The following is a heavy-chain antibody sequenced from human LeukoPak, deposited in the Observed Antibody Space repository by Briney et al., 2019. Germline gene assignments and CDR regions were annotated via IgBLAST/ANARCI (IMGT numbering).Heavy chain of an antibody. V-gene: IGHV3-7*03. CDR3: AKDVRVFDI. CDR2: IKEDGNEK. CDR1: GFTFSSYW. J-gene: IGHJ3*02. Sequence: GGSLRLSCAASGFTFSSYWMSWVRQAPGKGLEWVANIKEDGNEKYFVDSVKGRFTISRDNSKNTLYLQMNSLRAEDTAVYYCAKDVRVFDIWGQGTMVTVSS.